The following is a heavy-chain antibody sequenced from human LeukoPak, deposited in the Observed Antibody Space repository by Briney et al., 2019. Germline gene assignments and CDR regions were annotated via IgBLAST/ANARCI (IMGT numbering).Heavy chain of an antibody. Sequence: GGSLRLSCAASGFTFSSYGMHWVRQAPGKGLEWVAFIRYDGSNKYYADSVKGRFTISRDNSKNTLYLQMNSLRAEDTAVYYCAKGKTTVTSRGAFEIWGHGIMVTVSS. V-gene: IGHV3-30*02. D-gene: IGHD4-17*01. CDR3: AKGKTTVTSRGAFEI. CDR1: GFTFSSYG. J-gene: IGHJ3*02. CDR2: IRYDGSNK.